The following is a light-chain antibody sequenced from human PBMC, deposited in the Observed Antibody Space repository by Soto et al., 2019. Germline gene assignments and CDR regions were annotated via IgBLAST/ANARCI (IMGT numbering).Light chain of an antibody. CDR1: SSDIGGYNY. J-gene: IGLJ1*01. CDR3: SSYAASNDLGV. V-gene: IGLV2-8*01. Sequence: QSVLTQPPSASGPPGQSVTISCTGTSSDIGGYNYVSWYQQHPGKAPKLMIYEVSKRPSGVPARFSASKSGNTASLTVSGLQPEDEADYYCSSYAASNDLGVFGTGTKVTVL. CDR2: EVS.